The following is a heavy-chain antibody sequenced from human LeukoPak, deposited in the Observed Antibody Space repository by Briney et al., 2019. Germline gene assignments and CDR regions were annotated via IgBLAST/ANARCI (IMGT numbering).Heavy chain of an antibody. D-gene: IGHD5-18*01. V-gene: IGHV4-34*01. Sequence: SETLSLTCTVSGGSISSYYWSWIRQPPGKGLEWIGEINHSGSTNYNPSLKSRVTISVDTSKNQFSLTLSSVTAADTAVYYCARGRGSYGYSDYWGQGTLVTVSS. CDR1: GGSISSYY. J-gene: IGHJ4*02. CDR2: INHSGST. CDR3: ARGRGSYGYSDY.